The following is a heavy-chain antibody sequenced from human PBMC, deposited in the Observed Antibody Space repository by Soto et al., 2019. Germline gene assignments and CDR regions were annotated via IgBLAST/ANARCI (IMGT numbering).Heavy chain of an antibody. D-gene: IGHD1-7*01. CDR1: GGSFSGYY. CDR3: ARGRRGTGTKGVRKSYYYYYGMDV. Sequence: QVQLQQWGAGLLKPSETLSLTCAVYGGSFSGYYWSCIRQPPGKGLEWIGEIKHSGSTNYNPSLKSRVTISVDTSKNQFSLKLSSVTAADTAVYYCARGRRGTGTKGVRKSYYYYYGMDVWGQGTTVTVSS. CDR2: IKHSGST. J-gene: IGHJ6*02. V-gene: IGHV4-34*01.